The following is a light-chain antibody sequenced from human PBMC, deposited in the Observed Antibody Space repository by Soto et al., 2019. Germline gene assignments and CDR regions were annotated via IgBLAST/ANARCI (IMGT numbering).Light chain of an antibody. CDR2: DAS. J-gene: IGKJ4*01. CDR3: QQYDNLPRP. CDR1: QDISNY. V-gene: IGKV1-33*01. Sequence: EIQVSMTTSSLYASVGDRVTVTCQASQDISNYLNWYQQKPGKAPKLLIYDASNLETGVPSRFSGSGSGTDFTFTISSLQPEDIATYYCQQYDNLPRPFGGGTKVDI.